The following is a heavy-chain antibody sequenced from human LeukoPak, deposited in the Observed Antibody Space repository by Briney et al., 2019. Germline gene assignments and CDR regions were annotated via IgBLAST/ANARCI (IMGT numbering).Heavy chain of an antibody. Sequence: PGGSLRLSCAASGFTFSSYSMNWVRQAPGKGLEWVSYISSSSSTIYYADSVKGRFTISRDNAKNSLYLQMNSLRAEDTAVYYCARGEMATITPWDYWGQGTLVTVSS. D-gene: IGHD5-24*01. CDR3: ARGEMATITPWDY. J-gene: IGHJ4*02. V-gene: IGHV3-48*04. CDR1: GFTFSSYS. CDR2: ISSSSSTI.